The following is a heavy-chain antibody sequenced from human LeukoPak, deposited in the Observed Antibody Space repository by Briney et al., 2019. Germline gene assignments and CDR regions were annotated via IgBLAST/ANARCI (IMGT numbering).Heavy chain of an antibody. CDR2: IYHNGNI. CDR1: GSSISSGHY. CDR3: VRRADLDSRGYFPHYFDA. D-gene: IGHD3-22*01. Sequence: SESLSLTCAVSGSSISSGHYWGWIRQPPGKGLEWIGSIYHNGNIYYNTALKSRVSIAVDTSKNQFFLSLRSVTAADTAVYYCVRRADLDSRGYFPHYFDAWGQGTLVTVSS. V-gene: IGHV4-38-2*01. J-gene: IGHJ4*02.